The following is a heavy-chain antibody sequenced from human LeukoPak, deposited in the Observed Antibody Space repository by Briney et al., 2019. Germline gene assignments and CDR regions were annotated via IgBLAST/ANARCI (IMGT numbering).Heavy chain of an antibody. CDR2: INQYGNEK. Sequence: QTGGSLRLSCAASGFTFSNYYMSWVRQTPWKGLEWLANINQYGNEKNYVDSVLGRFTISRDNAKNEVYLQKNSLRAEDTAIYYCVRGESWVPTYRFDYWGQGTHVTVSS. J-gene: IGHJ4*02. CDR3: VRGESWVPTYRFDY. CDR1: GFTFSNYY. D-gene: IGHD3-10*01. V-gene: IGHV3-7*01.